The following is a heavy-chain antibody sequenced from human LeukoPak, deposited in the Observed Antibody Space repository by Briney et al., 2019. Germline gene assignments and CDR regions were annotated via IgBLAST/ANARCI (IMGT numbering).Heavy chain of an antibody. V-gene: IGHV3-30*18. CDR1: GFTFTSYG. CDR2: ISHDGSVK. D-gene: IGHD6-13*01. Sequence: GRSLRLSCAASGFTFTSYGMQWVCQAPGEGLEWVAVISHDGSVKHYADSVKGRFTISRDTSKNTVYLQMNSLRPEDTAVYHCAKEGSPYISRWFDCWGQGTLVTVSS. J-gene: IGHJ4*02. CDR3: AKEGSPYISRWFDC.